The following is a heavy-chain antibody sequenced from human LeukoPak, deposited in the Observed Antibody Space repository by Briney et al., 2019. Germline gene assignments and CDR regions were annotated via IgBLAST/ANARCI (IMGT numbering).Heavy chain of an antibody. CDR2: ISYDGSNK. CDR1: GGTFSSYA. Sequence: SFKASGGTFSSYAMHWVRQAPGKGLEWVAVISYDGSNKYYADSVKGRFTISRDNSKNTLYLQMNSLRAEDTAVYYCARDLASYGDYMYYFDYWGQGTLVTVSS. CDR3: ARDLASYGDYMYYFDY. D-gene: IGHD4-17*01. V-gene: IGHV3-30-3*01. J-gene: IGHJ4*02.